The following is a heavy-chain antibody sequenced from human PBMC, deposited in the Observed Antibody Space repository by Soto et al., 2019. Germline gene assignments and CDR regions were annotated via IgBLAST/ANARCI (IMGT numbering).Heavy chain of an antibody. CDR1: GLSLSYAW. CDR2: IKSKTDGGTA. Sequence: EVQLVESGGGLVKPGGSLRLSCAASGLSLSYAWMDWVRQAPGKGLEWVGRIKSKTDGGTADFAAPVKGRFSISRDDSRNTLFLQVNNVETEDTAVYYCATEMRHSNGWYGALTIWGQGTMITVSS. V-gene: IGHV3-15*01. D-gene: IGHD6-19*01. CDR3: ATEMRHSNGWYGALTI. J-gene: IGHJ3*02.